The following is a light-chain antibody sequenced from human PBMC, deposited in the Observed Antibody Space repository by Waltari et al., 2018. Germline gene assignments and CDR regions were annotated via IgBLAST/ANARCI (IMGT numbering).Light chain of an antibody. Sequence: DITMTQSPLSLPVTPGEPASISCRSNQSPLHSNGYNYLDWYVQKPVQASQHLHYVASNRAYGFTDRFSSSRSGTDFTLKISRVEAEDVGIYYCMQALQIPDTFGQVTRLEIK. CDR3: MQALQIPDT. V-gene: IGKV2-28*01. J-gene: IGKJ5*01. CDR2: VAS. CDR1: QSPLHSNGYNY.